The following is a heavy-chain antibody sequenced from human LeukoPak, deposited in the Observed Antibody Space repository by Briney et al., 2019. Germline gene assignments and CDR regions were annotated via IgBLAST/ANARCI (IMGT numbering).Heavy chain of an antibody. CDR2: ISWNSGSI. CDR1: GFTFDDYA. Sequence: PGGSLRLSCAASGFTFDDYAMHWVRQAPGKGLEWVSGISWNSGSIGYADSVKGRFTISRDNAKNSLYLQMNSLRAEDTAVYYCARDRETYCGGDCYSGAFDIWGQGTMVTVSS. D-gene: IGHD2-21*01. J-gene: IGHJ3*02. CDR3: ARDRETYCGGDCYSGAFDI. V-gene: IGHV3-9*01.